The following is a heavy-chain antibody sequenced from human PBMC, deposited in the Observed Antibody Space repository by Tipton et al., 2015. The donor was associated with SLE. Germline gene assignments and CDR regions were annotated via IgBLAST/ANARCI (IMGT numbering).Heavy chain of an antibody. Sequence: SGAEVKKPGSSVKVSCKASRGTFSSYAISWVRQAPGKGLEWVAVISYDGSNRYYADSVKGRFTISRDNSKNTLYLQMNSLRAEDTAVYYCARALGDYGYYYGMDVWGQGTTVTVSS. D-gene: IGHD4-17*01. CDR3: ARALGDYGYYYGMDV. CDR1: RGTFSSYA. J-gene: IGHJ6*02. V-gene: IGHV3-30*04. CDR2: ISYDGSNR.